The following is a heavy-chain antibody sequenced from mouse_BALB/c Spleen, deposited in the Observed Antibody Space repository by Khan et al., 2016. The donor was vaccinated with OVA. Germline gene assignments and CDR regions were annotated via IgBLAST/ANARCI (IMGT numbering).Heavy chain of an antibody. D-gene: IGHD3-1*01. J-gene: IGHJ1*01. CDR3: ARSGVFLLTGGYFDV. CDR2: INTNTGEP. Sequence: QIQLVQSGPELKKPGETVKISCKASGYTFTNYGMNWVKQAPGKGLKWMGWINTNTGEPTYSDDFKGRFAFSLETSASTAYLQINNLKNEDMATXSCARSGVFLLTGGYFDVWGAGTTVTVSS. V-gene: IGHV9-1*02. CDR1: GYTFTNYG.